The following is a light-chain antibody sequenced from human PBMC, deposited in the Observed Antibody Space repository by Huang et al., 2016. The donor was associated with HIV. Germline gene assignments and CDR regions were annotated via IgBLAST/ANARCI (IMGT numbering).Light chain of an antibody. CDR1: QDIANS. CDR3: QQLHSYPIT. V-gene: IGKV1-9*01. CDR2: AAS. Sequence: QLTQSPSSLSMSVGDRVIITCQASQDIANSLAWYHHKPGRAPKLLISAASTLQSGVPSRFSGGSAGTYFTLIITNLQPDDFASYYCQQLHSYPITFGQGTRLDI. J-gene: IGKJ5*01.